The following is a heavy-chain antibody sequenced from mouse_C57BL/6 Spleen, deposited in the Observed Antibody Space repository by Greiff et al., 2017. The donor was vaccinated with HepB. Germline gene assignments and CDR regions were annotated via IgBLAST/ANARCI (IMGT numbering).Heavy chain of an antibody. J-gene: IGHJ4*01. V-gene: IGHV1-81*01. Sequence: VKLQESGAELARPGASVKLSCKASGYTFTSYGISWVKQRTGQGLEWIGEIYPRSGNTYYNEKFKGKATLTADKSSSTAYMELRSLTSEDSAVYFCARSWDGYSSYAMDYWGQGTSVTVSS. CDR3: ARSWDGYSSYAMDY. D-gene: IGHD2-3*01. CDR2: IYPRSGNT. CDR1: GYTFTSYG.